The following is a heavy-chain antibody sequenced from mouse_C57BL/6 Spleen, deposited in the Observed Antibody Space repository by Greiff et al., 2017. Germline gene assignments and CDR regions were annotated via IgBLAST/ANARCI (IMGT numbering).Heavy chain of an antibody. D-gene: IGHD1-1*01. CDR2: IDPNSGGT. CDR3: ARSLYYGTGYFDV. J-gene: IGHJ1*03. Sequence: QVQLKQPGAELVKPGASVKLSCKASGYTFTSYWMHWVKQRPGRGLEWIGRIDPNSGGTKYNEKFKSKATLTVDKPSSTAYMQLSSLTSEDSAVYYCARSLYYGTGYFDVWGTGTTVTVSS. V-gene: IGHV1-72*01. CDR1: GYTFTSYW.